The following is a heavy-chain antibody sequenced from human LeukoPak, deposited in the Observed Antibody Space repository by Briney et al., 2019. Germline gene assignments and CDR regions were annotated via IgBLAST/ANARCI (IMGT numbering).Heavy chain of an antibody. Sequence: ASVKVSCKASGYTFTSYYMHWVRQAPGQGLEWMGIINPRGGSTDYAQKFQGRVTMTSDTSTSTVYMELNSLRSEDTAVYFCARVGITAATADNWGQGTLVIVSS. D-gene: IGHD6-25*01. CDR2: INPRGGST. J-gene: IGHJ4*02. CDR1: GYTFTSYY. CDR3: ARVGITAATADN. V-gene: IGHV1-46*01.